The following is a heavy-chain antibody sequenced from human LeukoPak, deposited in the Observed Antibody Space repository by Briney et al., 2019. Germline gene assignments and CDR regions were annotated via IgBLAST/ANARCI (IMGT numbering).Heavy chain of an antibody. V-gene: IGHV1-8*03. CDR2: MNPYTGKT. CDR3: ARAPSPYYYDSSAYYSDY. Sequence: ASVKVSCKTSGYTFTSFDINWVRQAAGQGLEWLGWMNPYTGKTGYAQKFQGRVTFTGNTSIRTAYMEVSSLTSEDTAVYYCARAPSPYYYDSSAYYSDYWGQGTLVTVSS. J-gene: IGHJ4*02. CDR1: GYTFTSFD. D-gene: IGHD3-22*01.